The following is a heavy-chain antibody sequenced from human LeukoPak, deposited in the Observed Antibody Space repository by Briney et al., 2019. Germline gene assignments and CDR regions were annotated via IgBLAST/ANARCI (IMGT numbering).Heavy chain of an antibody. V-gene: IGHV4-39*01. Sequence: SETLSLTCTVSGGSISSSSYYWGWIRQPPGKGLEWSGSIYYSGSTYYNPSLKSRVTISVDTSKNQFSLKLSSVTAADTAVYYCVRHGAGEYYYMDVWGKGTTVTISS. D-gene: IGHD3-16*01. CDR2: IYYSGST. CDR1: GGSISSSSYY. J-gene: IGHJ6*03. CDR3: VRHGAGEYYYMDV.